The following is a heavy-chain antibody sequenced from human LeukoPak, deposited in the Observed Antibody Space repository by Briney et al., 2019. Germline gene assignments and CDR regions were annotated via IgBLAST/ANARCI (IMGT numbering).Heavy chain of an antibody. J-gene: IGHJ6*02. V-gene: IGHV1-18*01. CDR1: GYTFTSYG. CDR3: ARTPSIAVAGTPNYYYYGMDV. Sequence: GASVKVSCTASGYTFTSYGISWVRQAPGQGLEWMGWISAYNGNTNYAQKLQGRVTMTTDTSTSTAYMELRSLRSDDTAVYYCARTPSIAVAGTPNYYYYGMDVWGQGTTVTVSS. D-gene: IGHD6-19*01. CDR2: ISAYNGNT.